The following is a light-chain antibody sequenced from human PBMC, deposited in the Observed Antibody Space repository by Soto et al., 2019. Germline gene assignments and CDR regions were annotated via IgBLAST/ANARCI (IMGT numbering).Light chain of an antibody. CDR1: SSDIGAYNY. CDR3: SSYTSTSTLYV. V-gene: IGLV2-14*01. CDR2: EVT. Sequence: QSALTQPASVSGSPGQSITISCFGTSSDIGAYNYVSWYQQHPGKVPKLMIYEVTNRPSGLSNRFSGSKSGNTASLTISGLQAEDEADYFCSSYTSTSTLYVFGTGTKVTVL. J-gene: IGLJ1*01.